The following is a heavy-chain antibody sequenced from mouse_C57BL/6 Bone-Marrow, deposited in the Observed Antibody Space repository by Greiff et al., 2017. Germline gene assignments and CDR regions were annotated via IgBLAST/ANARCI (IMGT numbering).Heavy chain of an antibody. V-gene: IGHV1-61*01. CDR3: ARRTTMVTTGNWFAY. CDR1: GYTFTSYW. Sequence: VQLQQPGAELVRPGSSVQLSCKASGYTFTSYWMDWVKQRPGQGLEWIGNIYPSDSEPHYNQKFKDTATLTLDKSSSTAYMQLSSLTSEYSAVYYCARRTTMVTTGNWFAYWGQGTLVTVSA. CDR2: IYPSDSEP. J-gene: IGHJ3*01. D-gene: IGHD2-2*01.